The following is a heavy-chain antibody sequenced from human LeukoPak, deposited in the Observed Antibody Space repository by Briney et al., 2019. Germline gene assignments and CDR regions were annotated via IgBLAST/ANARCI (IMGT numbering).Heavy chain of an antibody. Sequence: PGGSLRLSCAASGFTFSSYWMSWVRQAPGKGLEWVANIKQDGSEKYYVDSVKGRFTISRDNAKNSLYLQMNSLRAVDTAVYYCARVSYDILTGYSGDDAFDIWGQGTMVTVSS. J-gene: IGHJ3*02. D-gene: IGHD3-9*01. CDR1: GFTFSSYW. CDR3: ARVSYDILTGYSGDDAFDI. CDR2: IKQDGSEK. V-gene: IGHV3-7*03.